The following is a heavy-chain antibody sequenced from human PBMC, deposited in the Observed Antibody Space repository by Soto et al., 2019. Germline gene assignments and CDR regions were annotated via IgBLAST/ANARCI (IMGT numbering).Heavy chain of an antibody. Sequence: EVHLVESGGSLVQPGGSLRLSCAASGFTFIDYWMSWVRQAPGKGLAWVGDIMKDGGEKAYGDSVKSRFTIPRDNAKNSVYLQMNSLRVEDTGTNVCVRNRDFHRFGLWGKGTLVTVSS. V-gene: IGHV3-7*05. CDR3: VRNRDFHRFGL. CDR2: IMKDGGEK. J-gene: IGHJ4*02. D-gene: IGHD3-3*01. CDR1: GFTFIDYW.